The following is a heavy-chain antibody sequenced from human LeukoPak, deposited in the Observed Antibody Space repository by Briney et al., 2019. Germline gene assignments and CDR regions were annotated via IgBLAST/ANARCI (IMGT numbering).Heavy chain of an antibody. D-gene: IGHD3-16*01. CDR3: TRALGHSVLAFDV. V-gene: IGHV3-7*03. Sequence: GSLELSCAASGFILNNYWMNWVRQAPGKGLEGVASIKEDGREKLYVESLEGRLTIARDNAKESLHLQMRNLRVEDTAVYYCTRALGHSVLAFDVWGQGTVVIVS. CDR1: GFILNNYW. CDR2: IKEDGREK. J-gene: IGHJ3*01.